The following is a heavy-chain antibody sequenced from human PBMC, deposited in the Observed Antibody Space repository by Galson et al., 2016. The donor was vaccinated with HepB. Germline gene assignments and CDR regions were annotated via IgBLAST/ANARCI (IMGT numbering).Heavy chain of an antibody. J-gene: IGHJ4*02. CDR3: ARGNYGDPFDY. V-gene: IGHV3-53*01. D-gene: IGHD4-17*01. CDR1: GFTVSSNY. Sequence: SLRLSCAASGFTVSSNYMSWVRQAPGKGLEWVSVIYSGGSTYYADSAKGRFTISRDNSKNTPYLQMNSLRAEDTAVYYCARGNYGDPFDYWGQGTLVNVSS. CDR2: IYSGGST.